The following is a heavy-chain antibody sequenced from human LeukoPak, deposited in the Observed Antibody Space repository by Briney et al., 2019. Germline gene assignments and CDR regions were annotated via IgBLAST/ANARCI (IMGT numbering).Heavy chain of an antibody. CDR2: IYYSGST. D-gene: IGHD6-19*01. Sequence: PSETLSLTCTVSGGSISSYYWSWIRQPPGKGLEWIGYIYYSGSTNYNPSLKSRVTISVDTSKNQFSLKLSSVTAADTAVYYCARGVLRSSGWGPDYWGQGTLVTVSS. V-gene: IGHV4-59*01. CDR3: ARGVLRSSGWGPDY. J-gene: IGHJ4*02. CDR1: GGSISSYY.